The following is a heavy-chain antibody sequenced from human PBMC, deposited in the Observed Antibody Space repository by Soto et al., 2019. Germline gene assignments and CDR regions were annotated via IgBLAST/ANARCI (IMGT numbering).Heavy chain of an antibody. D-gene: IGHD1-26*01. CDR2: ISGSGGST. Sequence: EVQLLESGGGLVQPGGSLRLSCAASGFTFSSYAMRWVRQAPVKGLEWVSAISGSGGSTYYADSVKGRFTISRDNSKNTLYLQMNSLRAEDTAVYYWARRGSGSYDDYWGQGTLVTVSS. V-gene: IGHV3-23*01. J-gene: IGHJ4*02. CDR3: ARRGSGSYDDY. CDR1: GFTFSSYA.